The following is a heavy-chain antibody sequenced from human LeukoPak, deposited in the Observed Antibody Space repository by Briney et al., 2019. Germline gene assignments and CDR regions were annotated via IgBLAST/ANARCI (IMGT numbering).Heavy chain of an antibody. Sequence: SETLSLTCTVSGGSISSYYWNWIRQPPGKGLEWIGYIYYSGSTNYNPSLKSRVTISVDTSKNQFSLKLSSVTAADTAVYYCARAPSTAHYFDYWGQGTLVTVSS. CDR2: IYYSGST. CDR3: ARAPSTAHYFDY. J-gene: IGHJ4*02. CDR1: GGSISSYY. V-gene: IGHV4-59*01. D-gene: IGHD4-17*01.